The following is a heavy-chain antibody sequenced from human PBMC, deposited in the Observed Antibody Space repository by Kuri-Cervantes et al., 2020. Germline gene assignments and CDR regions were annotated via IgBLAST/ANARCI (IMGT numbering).Heavy chain of an antibody. CDR2: IYYSGSI. Sequence: ESLKISCSVSGGSISRYYWSWIRQPPGKGLEWIGCIYYSGSINYNPSLKSRVTISIDTSNHQFSLKLNSVTAANTAVYYCARDWRGSGDQYPFDLWGRGTLVTVSS. D-gene: IGHD6-19*01. CDR3: ARDWRGSGDQYPFDL. CDR1: GGSISRYY. J-gene: IGHJ2*01. V-gene: IGHV4-59*01.